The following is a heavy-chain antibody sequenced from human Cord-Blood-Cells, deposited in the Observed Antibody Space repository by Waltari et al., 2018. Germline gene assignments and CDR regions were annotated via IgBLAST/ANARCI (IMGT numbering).Heavy chain of an antibody. D-gene: IGHD4-4*01. CDR3: AKVMDYYSNYYWYFDL. J-gene: IGHJ2*01. V-gene: IGHV3-23*01. CDR2: ISGSGGST. Sequence: EVQLLESGGGLVQPGGSLRLSCAASGFTFSSYAMSWVRQAPGKGLEWVSAISGSGGSTYYADSVKGRFTISRDNSKNTLYLQMNSLRAEDTAVYYCAKVMDYYSNYYWYFDLWGRGTLVTVSS. CDR1: GFTFSSYA.